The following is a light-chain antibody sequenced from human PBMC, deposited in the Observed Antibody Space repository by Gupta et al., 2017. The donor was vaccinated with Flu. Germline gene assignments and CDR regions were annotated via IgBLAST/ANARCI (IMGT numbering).Light chain of an antibody. V-gene: IGLV1-47*01. CDR1: SSNIGSNY. J-gene: IGLJ3*02. CDR2: RNN. Sequence: QSVLTQPPSASVTPGQRVTISCYGSSSNIGSNYVYWYQQLPGTAPKLLIYRNNQRPSGVPDRFSGSKSGTSASLAISGLRSEDEADYYCAAWDDSLSGWVFGGGTKLTVL. CDR3: AAWDDSLSGWV.